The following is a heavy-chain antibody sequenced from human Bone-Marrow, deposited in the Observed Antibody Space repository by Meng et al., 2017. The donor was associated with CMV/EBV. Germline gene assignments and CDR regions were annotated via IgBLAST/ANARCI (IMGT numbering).Heavy chain of an antibody. J-gene: IGHJ6*02. CDR1: GFTVSSNY. CDR2: IRSKAYGGTT. Sequence: GESLKISCAASGFTVSSNYMSWVRQAPGKGLEWVGFIRSKAYGGTTEYAASVKGRFTISRDDSKSIAYLQMNSLKTEDTAVYYCTRGSMRSSGWYQLYYYYGMDFWGQGTTVTVSS. V-gene: IGHV3-49*04. D-gene: IGHD6-19*01. CDR3: TRGSMRSSGWYQLYYYYGMDF.